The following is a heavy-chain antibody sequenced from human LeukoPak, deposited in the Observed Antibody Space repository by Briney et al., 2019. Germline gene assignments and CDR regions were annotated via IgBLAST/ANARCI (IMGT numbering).Heavy chain of an antibody. CDR2: ISGSGGDT. D-gene: IGHD1-26*01. Sequence: GGSLRLSCAASGFTFSNYAMTWVRQSPGKRLEWVSTISGSGGDTYYADSVKGRFTMSRDNSKNTLDLQMSSLRAADTAIYYCAKDNSGNFLSPFDYWGQGTLVAVSS. V-gene: IGHV3-23*01. CDR3: AKDNSGNFLSPFDY. CDR1: GFTFSNYA. J-gene: IGHJ4*02.